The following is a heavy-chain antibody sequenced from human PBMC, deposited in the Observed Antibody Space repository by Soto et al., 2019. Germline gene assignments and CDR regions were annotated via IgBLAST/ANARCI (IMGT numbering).Heavy chain of an antibody. CDR3: ARRSGGTTKVDY. D-gene: IGHD6-25*01. Sequence: GESLKISCKGSGYSFTSYWISWVRQMPGKGLEWMWRIDPGDSYTNYSPSFQGHVTISADKSISTAYLQWSSLKASDTAMYYCARRSGGTTKVDYWGRGTLVTFSS. CDR2: IDPGDSYT. V-gene: IGHV5-10-1*01. J-gene: IGHJ4*02. CDR1: GYSFTSYW.